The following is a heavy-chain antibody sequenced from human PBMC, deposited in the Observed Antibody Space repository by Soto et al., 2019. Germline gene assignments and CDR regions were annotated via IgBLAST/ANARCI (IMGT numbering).Heavy chain of an antibody. J-gene: IGHJ1*01. V-gene: IGHV3-72*01. Sequence: EVQLVESGGGFVQPGGSLRLSCEASGFTFSVQYLDWVRQAPGKGLEWVGRIRNRDVRYTTDYAASVKGRFIISRDDSRNSLFLHMNSLRTEDTAVYRCCRGDFNHCGQGTLVTVSS. CDR1: GFTFSVQY. CDR2: IRNRDVRYTT. CDR3: CRGDFNH.